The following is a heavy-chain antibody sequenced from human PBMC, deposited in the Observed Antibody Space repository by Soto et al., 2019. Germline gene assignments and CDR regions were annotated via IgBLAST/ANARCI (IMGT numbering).Heavy chain of an antibody. Sequence: EVQLLESGGTLVQPGGSLRLSCAASGFTFSSYGMSWVRQAPGKGLEWVSSISGTGSRTYYADSVQGRFTFSRDNSKNTLYLQMISLRAEDTAVYYCAKASLAAGVYFCFDYWGQGTLVTVSS. CDR3: AKASLAAGVYFCFDY. D-gene: IGHD6-13*01. J-gene: IGHJ4*02. CDR2: ISGTGSRT. V-gene: IGHV3-23*01. CDR1: GFTFSSYG.